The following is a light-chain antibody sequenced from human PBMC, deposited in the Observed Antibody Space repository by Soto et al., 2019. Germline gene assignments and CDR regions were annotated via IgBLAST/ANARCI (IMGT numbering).Light chain of an antibody. CDR2: HAS. J-gene: IGKJ3*01. V-gene: IGKV1-33*01. Sequence: DIQMTQSPSSLSASVGDRVTITCQASHDITSYLNWYQHKPGKAPKLLIYHASILEAGVPSRFSGSGSGTDFTITSSSVQPEDVATYYCQKCDYLPIFGPGTTVDFK. CDR1: HDITSY. CDR3: QKCDYLPI.